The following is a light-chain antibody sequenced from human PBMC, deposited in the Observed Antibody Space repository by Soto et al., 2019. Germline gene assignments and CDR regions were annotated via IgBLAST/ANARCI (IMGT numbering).Light chain of an antibody. J-gene: IGLJ1*01. Sequence: QSALTQPPSASGSPGQSVTISCTGTSSDVGGYNYVSWYQQHPGKAPKLMIFEVSKRPSGVPGRFSGSKSGNTASLTVSGLQADDEANYYCSSKTSSRTPFVFGTGTKLTVL. CDR2: EVS. V-gene: IGLV2-8*01. CDR1: SSDVGGYNY. CDR3: SSKTSSRTPFV.